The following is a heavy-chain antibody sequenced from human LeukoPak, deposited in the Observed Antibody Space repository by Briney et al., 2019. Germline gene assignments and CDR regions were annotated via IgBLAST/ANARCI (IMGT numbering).Heavy chain of an antibody. V-gene: IGHV3-30-3*01. CDR2: ISYDGSNK. CDR3: AKDNRREAYCGGDCYSGGFDM. D-gene: IGHD2-21*02. Sequence: GRSLRLSCAASGFTFSSYAMHWVRQAPGKGLEWVAVISYDGSNKYYADSVKGRFTISRDNAKNSLYLQMNSLGAEDTALYYCAKDNRREAYCGGDCYSGGFDMWGQGTMVTVSS. CDR1: GFTFSSYA. J-gene: IGHJ3*02.